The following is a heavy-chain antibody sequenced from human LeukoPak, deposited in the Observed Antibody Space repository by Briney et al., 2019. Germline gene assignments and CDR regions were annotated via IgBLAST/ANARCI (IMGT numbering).Heavy chain of an antibody. CDR2: ISGSGGST. V-gene: IGHV3-23*01. Sequence: TGGSLRLSCAASGFTFSSYAMSWVRQAPGKGLEWVSAISGSGGSTYYADSVKGRFTISRDNSKNTLYLQMNSLRAEDTAVYYCAKGSSSWYFNYYYMDVWGKGTTVTVSS. D-gene: IGHD6-13*01. CDR3: AKGSSSWYFNYYYMDV. CDR1: GFTFSSYA. J-gene: IGHJ6*03.